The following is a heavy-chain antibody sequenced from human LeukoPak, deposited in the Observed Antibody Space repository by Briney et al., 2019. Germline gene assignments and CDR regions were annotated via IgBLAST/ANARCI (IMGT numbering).Heavy chain of an antibody. J-gene: IGHJ4*02. V-gene: IGHV2-5*02. CDR1: GFSLSTSGVG. Sequence: SGPTLLNPTPTLTLTCTFSGFSLSTSGVGVGWIRQPPGKALEWLALIYWDDDKRYSPSLKSRLTITKDTSKNQVVLTMTNTDPVDTATYYCAHTIAMVRGVITHYFDYWGQGTLVTVSS. CDR2: IYWDDDK. CDR3: AHTIAMVRGVITHYFDY. D-gene: IGHD3-10*01.